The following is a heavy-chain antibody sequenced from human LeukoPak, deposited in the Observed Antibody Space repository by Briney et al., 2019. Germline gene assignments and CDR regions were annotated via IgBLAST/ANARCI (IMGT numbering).Heavy chain of an antibody. J-gene: IGHJ4*02. CDR3: AAPNGGGSSGYYHY. CDR2: MIPIFGTA. D-gene: IGHD3-22*01. CDR1: RSTCSSYG. V-gene: IGHV1-69*05. Sequence: SGTDSCKASRSTCSSYGISWVRQAPGRVFEGMGWMIPIFGTADYAQQFQGRVTSTTDDSSRTAYMELSSLRSEDTAVYYCAAPNGGGSSGYYHYWGQGTLVTVSS.